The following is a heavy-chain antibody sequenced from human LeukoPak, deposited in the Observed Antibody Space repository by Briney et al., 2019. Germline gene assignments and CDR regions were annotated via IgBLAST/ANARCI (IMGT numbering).Heavy chain of an antibody. CDR3: AREVTTTVNYYYYYYGMDV. Sequence: SETLSLTCTVSGGSISSGDYYWNWIRQPPGKGLEWIGYIYYSGSTYYNPSLKSRVTISVDTSKNQFSLRLSSVTAADTAVYYCAREVTTTVNYYYYYYGMDVWGQGTTVTVSS. V-gene: IGHV4-30-4*01. D-gene: IGHD4-17*01. CDR1: GGSISSGDYY. J-gene: IGHJ6*02. CDR2: IYYSGST.